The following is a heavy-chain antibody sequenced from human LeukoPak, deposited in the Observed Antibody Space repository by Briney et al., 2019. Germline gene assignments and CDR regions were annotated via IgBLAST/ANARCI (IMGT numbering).Heavy chain of an antibody. V-gene: IGHV4-34*01. CDR2: INHSGST. J-gene: IGHJ5*02. Sequence: SETLSLTCAAYGGSFSGYYWRWIRQPPGKVLEWIGEINHSGSTHYNPSLKSRVTISVDTSKNQFSLKLSSVTAADTAVYYCARALRWYKEGFDPWGQGTLVTVSS. D-gene: IGHD4-23*01. CDR1: GGSFSGYY. CDR3: ARALRWYKEGFDP.